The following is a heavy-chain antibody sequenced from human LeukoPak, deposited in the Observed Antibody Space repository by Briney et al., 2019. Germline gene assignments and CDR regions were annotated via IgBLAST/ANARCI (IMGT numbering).Heavy chain of an antibody. Sequence: GGSLRLSCAASGFTFSSYAMSWVRLAPGKGLEWVSAISGSGGSTYYADSVKGRFTISRDNSKNTLYLQMNSLRAEDTAVYYCAKIPHAIVVASDAFDIWGQGTMVTVSS. J-gene: IGHJ3*02. CDR3: AKIPHAIVVASDAFDI. CDR1: GFTFSSYA. CDR2: ISGSGGST. D-gene: IGHD3-22*01. V-gene: IGHV3-23*01.